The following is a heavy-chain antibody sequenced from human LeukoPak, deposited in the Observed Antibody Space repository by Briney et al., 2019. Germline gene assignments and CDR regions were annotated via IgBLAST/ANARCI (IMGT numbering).Heavy chain of an antibody. V-gene: IGHV3-33*01. J-gene: IGHJ4*02. CDR1: GFTFSSYG. Sequence: GGSLRLSCAASGFTFSSYGMHWVRQAPGKGLEWVAVIWYDGSNKYYADSVKGRFTISRDNSKNTLYLQMDSLRAEDTAVYYCARDLSSPGPHSPHSMTLDYWGQGTLVTVSS. CDR2: IWYDGSNK. CDR3: ARDLSSPGPHSPHSMTLDY. D-gene: IGHD2-15*01.